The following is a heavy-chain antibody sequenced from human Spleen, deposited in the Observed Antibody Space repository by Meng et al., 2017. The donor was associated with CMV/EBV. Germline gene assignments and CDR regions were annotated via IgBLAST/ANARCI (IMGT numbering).Heavy chain of an antibody. CDR2: IYTDGST. Sequence: GESLKISCAASGFTFSSSWMHWVRQAPGKGLEWVSVIYTDGSTFYADSVKGRFTISRDSSKNTLWLQMNSLRAEDTAVYYCARPYSSSSGGAFDSWGQGTLVTVSS. D-gene: IGHD6-6*01. CDR3: ARPYSSSSGGAFDS. V-gene: IGHV3-53*01. J-gene: IGHJ4*02. CDR1: GFTFSSSW.